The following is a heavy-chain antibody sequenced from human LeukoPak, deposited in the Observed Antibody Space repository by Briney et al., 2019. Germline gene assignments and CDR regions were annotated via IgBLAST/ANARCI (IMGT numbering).Heavy chain of an antibody. V-gene: IGHV3-11*06. CDR2: ISSSGDHV. D-gene: IGHD5-18*01. Sequence: GGSLRLSCAASGFTFSGYWVTWIRQTPGKGLEWVSYISSSGDHVNYAESVRGRFTISRDNAKNSLYLQMNSLRVEDTAVYYCARDLVQLWSKDYWGQGTLVTVSS. CDR3: ARDLVQLWSKDY. J-gene: IGHJ4*02. CDR1: GFTFSGYW.